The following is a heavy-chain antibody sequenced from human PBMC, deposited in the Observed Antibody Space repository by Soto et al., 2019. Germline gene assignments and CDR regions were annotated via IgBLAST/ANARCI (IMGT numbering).Heavy chain of an antibody. Sequence: GGSLRLSCAASGFTFSSYEMNWVRQAPGKGLEWVSYISSSGSTIYYADSVKGRFTISRDNAKNSLYLQMNSLRAEDTAVYYCERDGYSYGYDYWGQGTLVTGSS. V-gene: IGHV3-48*03. CDR3: ERDGYSYGYDY. J-gene: IGHJ4*02. CDR1: GFTFSSYE. D-gene: IGHD5-18*01. CDR2: ISSSGSTI.